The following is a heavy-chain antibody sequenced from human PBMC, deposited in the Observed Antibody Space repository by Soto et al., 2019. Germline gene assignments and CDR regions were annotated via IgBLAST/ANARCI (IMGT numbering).Heavy chain of an antibody. D-gene: IGHD4-17*01. Sequence: PSETLYPTCPPPGASISTYYWSWIRQPPGKGLELSGYISYTGRTNYNPSLKSRVTISVDTSKNQFSPKLTSFTVADTVVYFCASTAYGDVWGKGTTVPVS. CDR3: ASTAYGDV. CDR1: GASISTYY. V-gene: IGHV4-59*08. CDR2: ISYTGRT. J-gene: IGHJ6*03.